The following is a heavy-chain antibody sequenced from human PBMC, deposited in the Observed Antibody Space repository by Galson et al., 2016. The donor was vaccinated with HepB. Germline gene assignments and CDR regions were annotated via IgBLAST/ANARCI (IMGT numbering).Heavy chain of an antibody. D-gene: IGHD3-22*01. V-gene: IGHV1-24*01. CDR3: TTRVLMGGYVADLNWFDP. CDR2: FDPEDGKI. J-gene: IGHJ5*02. Sequence: SVKVSCKVSGHSLSDLSIHWVRQAPGKGLEWMGGFDPEDGKIIYAQKFQGRVTMTDETSTATAHMETNSLRSDDTALYYLTTRVLMGGYVADLNWFDPWGQGSRVAVSS. CDR1: GHSLSDLS.